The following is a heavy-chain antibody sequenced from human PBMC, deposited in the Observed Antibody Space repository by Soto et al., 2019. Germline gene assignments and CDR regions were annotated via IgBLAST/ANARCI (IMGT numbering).Heavy chain of an antibody. V-gene: IGHV1-2*02. CDR2: INPSGGST. J-gene: IGHJ4*02. CDR3: ARDLHSSGWYPPGY. CDR1: GGTFTSYY. D-gene: IGHD6-19*01. Sequence: ASVKVSCKSSGGTFTSYYMHWVRQAPGQGLEWMGIINPSGGSTNYAQKFQGRVTMTRDTSISTAYMELSRLRSDDTAVYYCARDLHSSGWYPPGYWGQGTLVTVSS.